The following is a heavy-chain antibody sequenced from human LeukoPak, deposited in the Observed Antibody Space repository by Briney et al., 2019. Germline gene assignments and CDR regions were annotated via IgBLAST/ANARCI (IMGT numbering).Heavy chain of an antibody. D-gene: IGHD6-13*01. V-gene: IGHV3-23*01. CDR1: GFTFSSYA. Sequence: GGSLRLSCAASGFTFSSYAMSWVRQAPGKGLEWVSAISGSGGSTYSADSVKGRFTISRDNSKNTLYLQMNSLRAEDTAVYYCAKGGYSSSWYSPFDYWGQGTLVTVSS. J-gene: IGHJ4*02. CDR3: AKGGYSSSWYSPFDY. CDR2: ISGSGGST.